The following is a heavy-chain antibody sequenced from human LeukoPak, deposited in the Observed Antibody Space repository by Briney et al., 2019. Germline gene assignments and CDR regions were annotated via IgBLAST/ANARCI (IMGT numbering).Heavy chain of an antibody. CDR3: VRHGGTTGYDLLDY. Sequence: PGGSLRLSCAASGFTFRSYWMSWVRQAPGKGLEWVANINQDGSEKYHVDSVKGRFTISRDNAKNSVYLQMNSLTAEDTAVYYCVRHGGTTGYDLLDYWGQGTLLTVSS. V-gene: IGHV3-7*01. CDR2: INQDGSEK. CDR1: GFTFRSYW. J-gene: IGHJ4*02. D-gene: IGHD5-12*01.